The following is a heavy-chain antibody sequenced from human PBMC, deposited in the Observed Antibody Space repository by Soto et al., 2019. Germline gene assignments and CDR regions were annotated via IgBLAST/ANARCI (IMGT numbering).Heavy chain of an antibody. CDR2: IYYSGST. Sequence: QVQLQESGPGLVKPSETLSLTCTVSGGSISSYYWSWIRQPPGKGLEWIGYIYYSGSTNYNPSLKRRDPTAVDKSKNQHSLKQSSVTAADTAVYYCASCGGDCYSPYFDYGGQGSLVTASS. D-gene: IGHD2-21*02. CDR3: ASCGGDCYSPYFDY. CDR1: GGSISSYY. V-gene: IGHV4-59*01. J-gene: IGHJ4*02.